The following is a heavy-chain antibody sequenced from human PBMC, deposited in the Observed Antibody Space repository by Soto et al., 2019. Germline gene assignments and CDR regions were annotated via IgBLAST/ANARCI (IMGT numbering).Heavy chain of an antibody. CDR2: IYYSGSS. Sequence: SETLSLTCTVSGASVSTDGYYWSWIRQPPGRTLEWIGYIYYSGSSGYNPSLKSRVTASVDTSKNQFSLELSSVTAADTAVYYCARDRSSSSWYYYYGMDVWGQGTTVTVSS. J-gene: IGHJ6*02. D-gene: IGHD6-6*01. CDR3: ARDRSSSSWYYYYGMDV. CDR1: GASVSTDGYY. V-gene: IGHV4-61*08.